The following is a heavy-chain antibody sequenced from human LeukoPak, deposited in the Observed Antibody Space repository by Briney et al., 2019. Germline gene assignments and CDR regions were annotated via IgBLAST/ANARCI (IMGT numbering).Heavy chain of an antibody. CDR1: GGSFSDYY. J-gene: IGHJ4*02. CDR2: INHSGST. Sequence: SETLSLTCAVYGGSFSDYYWSWIRQSPGKGLEWIGEINHSGSTKYNPSLKSRVAISIATSKNQFSLHLTSVTAADTAVYYCARGGATPMVFRYWGRGTLVTVSS. CDR3: ARGGATPMVFRY. V-gene: IGHV4-34*01. D-gene: IGHD3-10*01.